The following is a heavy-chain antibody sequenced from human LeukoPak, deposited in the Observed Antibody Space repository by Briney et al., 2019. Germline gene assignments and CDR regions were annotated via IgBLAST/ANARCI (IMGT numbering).Heavy chain of an antibody. CDR3: AKDHYDSSGYYYGFDY. D-gene: IGHD3-22*01. V-gene: IGHV3-23*01. Sequence: QPGGSLRLSCAASGFTFSSYAMHWVRQAPGKGLEWVSAISGSGGSTYYADSVKGRFTISRDNSKNTLYLQMNSLRAEDTAVYYCAKDHYDSSGYYYGFDYWGQGTLVTVSS. CDR2: ISGSGGST. J-gene: IGHJ4*02. CDR1: GFTFSSYA.